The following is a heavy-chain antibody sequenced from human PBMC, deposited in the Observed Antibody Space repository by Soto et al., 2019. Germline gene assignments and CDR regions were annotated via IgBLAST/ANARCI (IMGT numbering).Heavy chain of an antibody. CDR3: ARDRGWSLFDY. CDR1: GFTFSSYG. V-gene: IGHV3-33*01. J-gene: IGHJ4*02. CDR2: IWYDGSNK. D-gene: IGHD6-19*01. Sequence: GGSLRLSCAASGFTFSSYGMHWVRQAPGKGLEWVAVIWYDGSNKYYADSVKGRFTISRDNAKNTLYLQMNSLRAEDTAVYYCARDRGWSLFDYWGQGTLVTVSS.